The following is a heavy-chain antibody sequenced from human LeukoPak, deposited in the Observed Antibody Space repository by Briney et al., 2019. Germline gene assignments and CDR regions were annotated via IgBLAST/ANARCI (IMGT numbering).Heavy chain of an antibody. J-gene: IGHJ4*02. V-gene: IGHV4-30-2*01. Sequence: SQTLSLTCAVSGGSISSGGYSWSWIRQPPGKGLERIGYIYHSGSTYYNPSLKSRVTISVDRSKNQFSLKLSSVTAADTAVYYCARGDYGEHYFDYWGQGTLVTVSS. CDR1: GGSISSGGYS. D-gene: IGHD4-17*01. CDR3: ARGDYGEHYFDY. CDR2: IYHSGST.